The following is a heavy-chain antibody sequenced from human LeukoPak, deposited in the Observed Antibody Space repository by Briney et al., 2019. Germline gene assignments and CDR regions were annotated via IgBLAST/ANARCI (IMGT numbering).Heavy chain of an antibody. CDR2: ISAYNGNT. CDR1: GYTFTSYG. D-gene: IGHD2-21*02. J-gene: IGHJ4*02. V-gene: IGHV1-18*01. CDR3: ARICGGDCYPTHFDY. Sequence: VASVKVSCKASGYTFTSYGISWVRQAPGQGLEWMGWISAYNGNTNYAQKLQGRVTMTTDTSTSTAYMELRSLRSDDTAVYYCARICGGDCYPTHFDYWGQGTLVTVSS.